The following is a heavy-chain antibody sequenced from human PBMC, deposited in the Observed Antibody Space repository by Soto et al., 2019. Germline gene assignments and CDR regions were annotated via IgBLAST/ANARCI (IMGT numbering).Heavy chain of an antibody. CDR1: GFTFSSYG. J-gene: IGHJ4*02. CDR2: ISYDGINK. Sequence: QVQLVESGGGVVQPGRSLRLSCAASGFTFSSYGMHWFRQAPGKWLEWVAVISYDGINKYYADSVKGRFTISRDNSKNTLYLQMNSLRAEDTAVYYCAKDKTDYYDSSGYSAYFDYWGQGTLVTVSS. D-gene: IGHD3-22*01. CDR3: AKDKTDYYDSSGYSAYFDY. V-gene: IGHV3-30*18.